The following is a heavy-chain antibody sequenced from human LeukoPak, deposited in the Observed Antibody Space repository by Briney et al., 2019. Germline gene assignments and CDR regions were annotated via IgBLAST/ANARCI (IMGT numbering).Heavy chain of an antibody. CDR2: IYYSGST. J-gene: IGHJ6*02. D-gene: IGHD3-3*01. CDR3: ARHSVPTFWSGYYTSYYGMDV. V-gene: IGHV4-39*01. Sequence: SETLSLTCAVSGDSIRSSNYYWGWIRQPPGKGLEWIGSIYYSGSTYYNPSLKSRVTISVDTSKNQFSLKLSSVTAADTAVYYCARHSVPTFWSGYYTSYYGMDVWGQGTTVTVSS. CDR1: GDSIRSSNYY.